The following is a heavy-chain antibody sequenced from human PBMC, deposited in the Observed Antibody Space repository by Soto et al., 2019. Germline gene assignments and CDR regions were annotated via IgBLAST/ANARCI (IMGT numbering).Heavy chain of an antibody. CDR2: IYYSGST. CDR3: AREVVVVVAATPSHYYGMDV. CDR1: GGSNSSSSYY. J-gene: IGHJ6*02. Sequence: GPGPRFYSETLSLTCTVSGGSNSSSSYYWGWIRQPPGKGLELIGSIYYSGSTYYNPSLKSRVTISVDTSKNQFSLKLSSVTAADTAVYYCAREVVVVVAATPSHYYGMDVWGQGTTVTVSS. D-gene: IGHD2-15*01. V-gene: IGHV4-39*01.